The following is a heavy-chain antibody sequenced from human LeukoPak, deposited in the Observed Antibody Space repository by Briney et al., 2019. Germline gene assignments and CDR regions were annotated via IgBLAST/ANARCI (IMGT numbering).Heavy chain of an antibody. CDR3: AKVMLGELLYWFDP. D-gene: IGHD3-10*02. Sequence: PGGSLRLSCAASGFTFSSYSMNWVRQAPGKGLEWVSYISSSSSTIYYADSVKGRFTISRANSKNTLYLQMNSLRAEDTAVYYCAKVMLGELLYWFDPWGQGTLVTVSS. CDR2: ISSSSSTI. J-gene: IGHJ5*02. CDR1: GFTFSSYS. V-gene: IGHV3-48*01.